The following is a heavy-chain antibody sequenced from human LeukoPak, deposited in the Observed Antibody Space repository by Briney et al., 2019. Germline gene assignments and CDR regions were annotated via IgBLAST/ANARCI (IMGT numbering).Heavy chain of an antibody. D-gene: IGHD6-13*01. J-gene: IGHJ4*02. Sequence: SETLSLTCTVSGGSISSYYWSWIRQPPGKRLEGIGYIYYSGSTNYNPSLNSRVTISVDTSKNQFSLKLSSVTAADTAVYYCARVGAPYSSSWYFSLWGQGTLVTVSS. V-gene: IGHV4-59*01. CDR3: ARVGAPYSSSWYFSL. CDR1: GGSISSYY. CDR2: IYYSGST.